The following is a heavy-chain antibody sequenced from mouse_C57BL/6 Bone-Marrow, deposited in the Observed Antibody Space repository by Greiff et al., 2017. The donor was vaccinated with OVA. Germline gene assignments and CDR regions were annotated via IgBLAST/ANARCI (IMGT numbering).Heavy chain of an antibody. V-gene: IGHV5-17*01. Sequence: EVKVVESGGGLVKPGGSLKLSCAASGFTFSDSGMHWVRQAPEKGLEWVAYISSGSSTIYYADTVKGRFTISRDNAKNTLFLQMTSLRSEDTAMYYCAKDSFDGYYVNFDVWGTGTTVTVSS. CDR2: ISSGSSTI. CDR1: GFTFSDSG. D-gene: IGHD2-3*01. CDR3: AKDSFDGYYVNFDV. J-gene: IGHJ1*03.